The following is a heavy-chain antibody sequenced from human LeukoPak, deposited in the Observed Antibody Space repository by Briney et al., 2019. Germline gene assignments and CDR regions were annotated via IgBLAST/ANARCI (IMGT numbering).Heavy chain of an antibody. D-gene: IGHD6-6*01. Sequence: GGSLRLSCAVSGFTFSGFWMSWSRQAPGKGLEWVASINSDGSEGYYADVVKGRFTISRDNAKNSLYLQINSLRAEDTAVYYCARSSYSSSSSVWGQGTMVTISS. CDR1: GFTFSGFW. CDR3: ARSSYSSSSSV. CDR2: INSDGSEG. V-gene: IGHV3-7*03. J-gene: IGHJ3*01.